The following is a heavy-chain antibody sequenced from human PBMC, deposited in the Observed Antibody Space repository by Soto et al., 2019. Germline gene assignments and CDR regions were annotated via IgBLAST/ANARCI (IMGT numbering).Heavy chain of an antibody. Sequence: GESLKISCKGSGYSFTTYWIGWLRQMPVKGLEWLGIIYPGDSDTRYSPSFQCQVTISADKSFITAYMQWISLKASDTAMYYCARCDNYTAMDYWGQGTLVTVSS. D-gene: IGHD5-18*01. V-gene: IGHV5-51*01. CDR3: ARCDNYTAMDY. CDR1: GYSFTTYW. J-gene: IGHJ4*02. CDR2: IYPGDSDT.